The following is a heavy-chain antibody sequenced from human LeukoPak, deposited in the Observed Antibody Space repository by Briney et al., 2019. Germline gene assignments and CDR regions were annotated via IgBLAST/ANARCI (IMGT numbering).Heavy chain of an antibody. V-gene: IGHV4-38-2*02. Sequence: SETLSLTYTVSGYSISSGYYWGWIRQPPGKGLEWIGSIYHSGSTYYNPSLKSRVTISVDTSKNQFSLKLSSVTAADTAVYYCARAKDFWSGYYTGGSNWFDPWGQGTLVTVSS. CDR1: GYSISSGYY. CDR3: ARAKDFWSGYYTGGSNWFDP. CDR2: IYHSGST. D-gene: IGHD3-3*01. J-gene: IGHJ5*02.